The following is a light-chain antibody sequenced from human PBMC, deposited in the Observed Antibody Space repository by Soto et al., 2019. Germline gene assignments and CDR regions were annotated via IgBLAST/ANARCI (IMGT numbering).Light chain of an antibody. CDR3: QQYDESPPLT. CDR2: SAS. CDR1: QDINNF. Sequence: DIQMTQSPSSLSASVGDRVTITCQASQDINNFLNWYQQKPGRAPKLLIYSASTLETGVPSRFSGSGSGTHFTFTIASLQPEDFATYYCQQYDESPPLTFSSGTKVDIK. J-gene: IGKJ3*01. V-gene: IGKV1-33*01.